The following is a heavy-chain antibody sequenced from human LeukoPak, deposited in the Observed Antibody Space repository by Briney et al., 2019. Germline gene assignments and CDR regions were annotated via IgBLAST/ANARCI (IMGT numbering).Heavy chain of an antibody. CDR3: ARGGLYCSSTSCYGIEY. J-gene: IGHJ4*02. CDR1: GYTFTSYG. Sequence: GASVKVSCKAAGYTFTSYGISWVRQAPGQGLEWMGWISAYNGNTNYAQKLQGRVTMTTDTSTSTVYMELRSLRSDDTAVYYCARGGLYCSSTSCYGIEYWGQGTLVTVPS. CDR2: ISAYNGNT. D-gene: IGHD2-2*01. V-gene: IGHV1-18*04.